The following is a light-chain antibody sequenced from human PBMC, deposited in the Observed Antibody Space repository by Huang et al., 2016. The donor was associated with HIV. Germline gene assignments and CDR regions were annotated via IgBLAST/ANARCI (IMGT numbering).Light chain of an antibody. J-gene: IGKJ1*01. CDR3: QQHDTWPT. CDR2: DAS. Sequence: PGERATLSCRASQSVFKYLAWYQQKPGQAPRLLIYDASNRATGLPARFSGSGAGTDFTLSISGLEPWDFAVYYCQQHDTWPTFGQGTKVDIK. V-gene: IGKV3-11*01. CDR1: QSVFKY.